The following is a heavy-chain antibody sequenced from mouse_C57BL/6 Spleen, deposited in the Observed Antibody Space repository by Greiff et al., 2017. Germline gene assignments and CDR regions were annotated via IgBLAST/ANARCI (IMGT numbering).Heavy chain of an antibody. CDR3: ARYDYDVYYFDY. J-gene: IGHJ2*01. V-gene: IGHV3-1*01. Sequence: VQLQQSGPGMVKPSQSLSLTCTVTGYSITSGYDWHWIRHFPGNKLEWMGYISYSGSTNYNPSLKSRISITHDTSKNHFFLKLNSVTTEDQATYYCARYDYDVYYFDYWGQGTTLTVSS. CDR1: GYSITSGYD. D-gene: IGHD2-4*01. CDR2: ISYSGST.